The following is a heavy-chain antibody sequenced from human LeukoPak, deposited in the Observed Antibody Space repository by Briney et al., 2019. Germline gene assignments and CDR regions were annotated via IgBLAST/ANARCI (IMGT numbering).Heavy chain of an antibody. V-gene: IGHV4-34*01. J-gene: IGHJ4*02. CDR3: ARGHSPNYYGSGSYRPFDY. CDR2: INHSGST. Sequence: SETLSLTCTVSGGSISSYYWSWIRQPPGKGLEWIGEINHSGSTNYNPSLKSRVTISVDTSKNQFSLKLSSVTAADTAVYYCARGHSPNYYGSGSYRPFDYWGQGTLVTVSS. CDR1: GGSISSYY. D-gene: IGHD3-10*01.